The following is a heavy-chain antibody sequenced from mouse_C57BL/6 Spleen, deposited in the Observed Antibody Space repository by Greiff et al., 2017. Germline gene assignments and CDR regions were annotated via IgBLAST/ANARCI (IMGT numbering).Heavy chain of an antibody. CDR1: GYTFTDYY. CDR2: INPYNGGT. CDR3: ARYHYCGSSPYYAMDY. J-gene: IGHJ4*01. Sequence: EVQLQQSGPVLVKPGASVKMSCKASGYTFTDYYMNWVKQSHGKSLEWIGVINPYNGGTSYNQKFKGKATLTVDKSSSTAYMELNILTSEDSAVYYCARYHYCGSSPYYAMDYWGQGTSVTVSS. D-gene: IGHD1-1*01. V-gene: IGHV1-19*01.